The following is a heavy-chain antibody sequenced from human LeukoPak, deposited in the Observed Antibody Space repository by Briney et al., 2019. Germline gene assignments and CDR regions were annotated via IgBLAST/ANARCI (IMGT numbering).Heavy chain of an antibody. CDR3: AKLVWSVATINY. D-gene: IGHD5-12*01. CDR1: GFTFSSYW. J-gene: IGHJ4*02. CDR2: INSDGSST. Sequence: GGSLRLSCAASGFTFSSYWMHWVRQAPGKGLVWVSRINSDGSSTSYADSVKGRFTISRDNAKNTLYLQMNSLRAEDTAVYYCAKLVWSVATINYWGQGTLVTVSS. V-gene: IGHV3-74*01.